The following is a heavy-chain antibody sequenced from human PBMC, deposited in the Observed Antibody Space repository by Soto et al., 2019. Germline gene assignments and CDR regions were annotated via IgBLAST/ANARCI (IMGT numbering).Heavy chain of an antibody. CDR2: IIPILGIA. J-gene: IGHJ6*02. D-gene: IGHD2-2*01. CDR3: ARYCSSTSCYDARYYYYGMDV. V-gene: IGHV1-69*02. CDR1: GGTFSSYT. Sequence: QVQLVQSGAEVKKPGSSVKVSCKASGGTFSSYTISWVRQAPGQGIEWMGRIIPILGIANYAQKFQGRVTITADKSTSTAYMELSSLRSEDTAVYYCARYCSSTSCYDARYYYYGMDVWGQGTTVTVSS.